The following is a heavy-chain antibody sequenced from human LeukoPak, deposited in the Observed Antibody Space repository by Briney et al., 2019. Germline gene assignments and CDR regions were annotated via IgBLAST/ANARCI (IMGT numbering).Heavy chain of an antibody. CDR1: GYTFTTYG. V-gene: IGHV1-18*01. CDR2: ISGYDGNT. D-gene: IGHD4-17*01. CDR3: ARTVTTSSYYFDY. Sequence: ASVKVSCKASGYTFTTYGVSWVRQAPGQGLEWMGWISGYDGNTNYAQKLRGRVTMTTDTSTSTAYMDMRSLRSDDTALYYCARTVTTSSYYFDYWGEGTLVTVSS. J-gene: IGHJ4*02.